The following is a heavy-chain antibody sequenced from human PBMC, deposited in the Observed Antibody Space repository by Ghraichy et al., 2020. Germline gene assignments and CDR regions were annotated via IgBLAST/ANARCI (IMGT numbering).Heavy chain of an antibody. J-gene: IGHJ6*03. CDR3: ARDEALEYSSSRNMDV. CDR1: GFTFSSYS. CDR2: ISSSSSYI. Sequence: GGSLRLSCAASGFTFSSYSMNWVRQAPGKGLEWVSSISSSSSYIYYADSVKGRFTISRDNAKNSLYLQMNSLRAEDTAVYYCARDEALEYSSSRNMDVWGKGTTVTVSS. V-gene: IGHV3-21*01. D-gene: IGHD6-13*01.